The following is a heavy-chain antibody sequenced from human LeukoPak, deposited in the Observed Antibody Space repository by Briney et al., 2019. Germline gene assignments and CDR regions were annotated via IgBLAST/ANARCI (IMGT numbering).Heavy chain of an antibody. CDR2: ISGSGSNT. Sequence: GGSLRLSCAASGFTFSSYAMSWVRQAPGKGLEWVSAISGSGSNTYYADSVKGRFTISRDNSENTLYLQMNSLRGEDTAVYYCAKDAYYYDSSGYYDGGSFDYWGQGTRVTVSS. CDR3: AKDAYYYDSSGYYDGGSFDY. CDR1: GFTFSSYA. D-gene: IGHD3-22*01. V-gene: IGHV3-23*01. J-gene: IGHJ4*02.